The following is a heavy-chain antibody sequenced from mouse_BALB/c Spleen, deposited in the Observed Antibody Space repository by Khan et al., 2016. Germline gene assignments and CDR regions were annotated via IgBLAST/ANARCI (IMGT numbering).Heavy chain of an antibody. Sequence: QFRLGQSGPELKKPGATVKISCKASGYTFTAFSMHWGKQAPGKGLKWMGWINTETGEPTYADAFKGRFAFSLETSASTAELQINNLKKEYTATYFCASDYPWFAYWGQGTLVTVSA. CDR2: INTETGEP. J-gene: IGHJ3*01. CDR3: ASDYPWFAY. D-gene: IGHD2-4*01. CDR1: GYTFTAFS. V-gene: IGHV9-2-1*01.